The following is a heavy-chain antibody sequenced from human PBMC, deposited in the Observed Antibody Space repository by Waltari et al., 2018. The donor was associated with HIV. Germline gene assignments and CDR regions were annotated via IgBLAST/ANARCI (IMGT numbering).Heavy chain of an antibody. CDR3: ARDGGFTYAASVAY. CDR2: ISSSSSYI. Sequence: EVQLVESGGGLVKPGGSLRLSCAASGFTFSNYNMNWVRQAPGKVLEWVSSISSSSSYIYYADSVKCRFTISRDNAKYSLYLQLNSLRAEYTAVYYCARDGGFTYAASVAYWGQGTLVSVSS. CDR1: GFTFSNYN. D-gene: IGHD5-18*01. V-gene: IGHV3-21*01. J-gene: IGHJ4*02.